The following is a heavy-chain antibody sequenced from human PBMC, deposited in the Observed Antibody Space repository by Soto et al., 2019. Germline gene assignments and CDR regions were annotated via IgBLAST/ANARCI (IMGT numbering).Heavy chain of an antibody. J-gene: IGHJ4*02. V-gene: IGHV1-46*03. CDR3: AREKEGVCSGGSCYYFDY. Sequence: ASVKVSCKASGYTFTSYYMHWVRQAPGQGLEWMGIINPSGGSTSYAQKFQGRVTMTRDTSTSTVYMELSSLRSEDTAVYYCAREKEGVCSGGSCYYFDYWGQGTLVTVPQ. CDR2: INPSGGST. CDR1: GYTFTSYY. D-gene: IGHD2-15*01.